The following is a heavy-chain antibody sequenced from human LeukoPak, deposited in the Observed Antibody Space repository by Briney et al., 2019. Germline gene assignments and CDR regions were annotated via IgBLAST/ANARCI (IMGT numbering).Heavy chain of an antibody. CDR1: GFPFNSYW. CDR3: ARIMTQQMVFDY. V-gene: IGHV3-7*01. J-gene: IGHJ4*02. D-gene: IGHD6-13*01. Sequence: GGSLRLSCAASGFPFNSYWMSWVRQAPGKGLEWVANINRDGSEKYYVDSVKGRFTISRDNAKNSLYLQMNGLRAEDTAVYYCARIMTQQMVFDYWGQGTLVTVSS. CDR2: INRDGSEK.